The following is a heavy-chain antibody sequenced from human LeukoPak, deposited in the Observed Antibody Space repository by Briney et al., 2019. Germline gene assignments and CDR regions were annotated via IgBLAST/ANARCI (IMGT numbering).Heavy chain of an antibody. CDR1: GGTFSSYA. D-gene: IGHD3-9*01. J-gene: IGHJ6*03. Sequence: ASVKVSCKASGGTFSSYAISWVRQAPGQGLEWMGGIIPVFGTSNYAQKFQGRVTITADESTRTAYMELSSLRSEDTAVYYCASSYYDILTGYYMGYYYMDVWGKGTTVTVSS. V-gene: IGHV1-69*01. CDR3: ASSYYDILTGYYMGYYYMDV. CDR2: IIPVFGTS.